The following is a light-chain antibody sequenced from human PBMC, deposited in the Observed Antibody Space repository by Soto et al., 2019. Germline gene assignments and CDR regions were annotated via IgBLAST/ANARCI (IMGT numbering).Light chain of an antibody. V-gene: IGLV2-14*01. CDR3: SSYTSSSTLV. CDR1: NIGRKS. J-gene: IGLJ1*01. Sequence: LTQPPSVSVAPGQTARITCGGTNIGRKSVHWYQHHPGKAPKLMIYEVSNRPSGVSNRFSGSKSGNTASLTISGLQAEDEADYYCSSYTSSSTLVFGTGTKLTVL. CDR2: EVS.